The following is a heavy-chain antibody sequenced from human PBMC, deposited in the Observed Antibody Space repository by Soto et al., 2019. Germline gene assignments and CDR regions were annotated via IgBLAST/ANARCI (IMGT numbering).Heavy chain of an antibody. V-gene: IGHV4-30-4*01. CDR1: GDSISSADYY. CDR3: ARDLWVEPELYYYGMDV. J-gene: IGHJ6*02. Sequence: TLSLTCTVSGDSISSADYYWSWIRQTPGKGLEWIGHIFYSGTTYYNPSLKSRLTISVDTSKNHFSLRLTSVTAADTAVYYCARDLWVEPELYYYGMDVWGQGTTVTVSS. D-gene: IGHD1-1*01. CDR2: IFYSGTT.